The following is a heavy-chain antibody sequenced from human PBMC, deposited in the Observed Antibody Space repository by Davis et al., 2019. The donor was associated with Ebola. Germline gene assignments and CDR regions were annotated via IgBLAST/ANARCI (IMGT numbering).Heavy chain of an antibody. CDR3: ARGLRWLQPNFDY. J-gene: IGHJ4*02. CDR2: IYSGGST. D-gene: IGHD5-24*01. Sequence: PGGSLRLSCAASGFTVSSNYMSWVRQAPGKGLEWVSVIYSGGSTYYADSVKGRFTISRDNSKNTLYLQMNSLRAEDTAVYYCARGLRWLQPNFDYWGQGTLVTVSS. V-gene: IGHV3-53*05. CDR1: GFTVSSNY.